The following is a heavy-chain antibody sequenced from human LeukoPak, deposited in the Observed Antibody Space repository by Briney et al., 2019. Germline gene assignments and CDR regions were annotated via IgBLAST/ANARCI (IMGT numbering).Heavy chain of an antibody. J-gene: IGHJ6*04. CDR1: GFTFSSNY. D-gene: IGHD6-13*01. V-gene: IGHV3-53*01. CDR3: ARLAAAAYYYYYGMDV. CDR2: IYSGGST. Sequence: GGSLRLSCAASGFTFSSNYMRWVRQAPGKGLEWVSVIYSGGSTYYADSVKGRFTISRDNSKNTLYLQMNSLRAEDTAVYYCARLAAAAYYYYYGMDVWGKGTTVTVSS.